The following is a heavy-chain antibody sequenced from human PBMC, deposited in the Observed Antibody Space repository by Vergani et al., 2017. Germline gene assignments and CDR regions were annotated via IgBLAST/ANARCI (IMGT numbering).Heavy chain of an antibody. CDR2: ISSSSSYI. Sequence: EVQLVESGGGLVKRGGSLRLSCAASGFTFSSYSMNWVRQAPGKGLEWFSSISSSSSYIHYSDSLKGRFTISRDNAKSSLYLQMNSLRAEDTGVYYCARDRYYRGSGSYPYFYYYGLDVWGQGTAVTVSS. V-gene: IGHV3-21*01. CDR1: GFTFSSYS. J-gene: IGHJ6*02. D-gene: IGHD3-10*01. CDR3: ARDRYYRGSGSYPYFYYYGLDV.